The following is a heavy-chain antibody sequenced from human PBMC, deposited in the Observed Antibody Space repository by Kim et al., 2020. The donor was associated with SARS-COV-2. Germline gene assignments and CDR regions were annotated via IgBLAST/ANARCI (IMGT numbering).Heavy chain of an antibody. CDR3: ARTNWNYPSFDY. J-gene: IGHJ4*02. CDR1: GGSFSGYY. V-gene: IGHV4-34*01. Sequence: SETLSLTCAVYGGSFSGYYWSWIRQPPGKGLEWIGEINHSGSTNYNPSLKSRVTISVDTSKNQFSLKLSSVTAADTAVYYCARTNWNYPSFDYLGQGTL. D-gene: IGHD1-7*01. CDR2: INHSGST.